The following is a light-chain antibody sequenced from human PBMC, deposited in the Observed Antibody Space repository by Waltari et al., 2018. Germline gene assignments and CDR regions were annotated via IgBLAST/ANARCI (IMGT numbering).Light chain of an antibody. CDR1: QNVRRDY. V-gene: IGKV3-20*01. Sequence: ETVLTQSPGTLSLTPGERATLSCRASQNVRRDYLAWYQHKPGQAPRLLIFGASRRATGIPERFSGTGSGTDFTLTISRLEPEDFALYYCQHYGSSLWTFGQGTKVEIK. CDR2: GAS. J-gene: IGKJ1*01. CDR3: QHYGSSLWT.